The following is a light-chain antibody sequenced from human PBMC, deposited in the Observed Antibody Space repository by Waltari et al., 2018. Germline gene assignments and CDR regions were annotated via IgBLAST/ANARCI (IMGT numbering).Light chain of an antibody. CDR2: WAS. V-gene: IGKV4-1*01. CDR3: QQYYSSPWT. CDR1: QSVFYSPYHQNC. J-gene: IGKJ1*01. Sequence: DIVMTQSPDSLAVSLGERATLKCNSSQSVFYSPYHQNCLAWYQQKPGQPPELLFYWASTRESGVPDRFSGSGSGTDFTLTISSLQAEDVAFYYCQQYYSSPWTFGQGTKVEVK.